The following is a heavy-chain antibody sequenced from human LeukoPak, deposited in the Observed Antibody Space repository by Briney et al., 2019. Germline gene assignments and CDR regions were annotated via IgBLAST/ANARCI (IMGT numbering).Heavy chain of an antibody. CDR2: ISGSGDST. CDR3: AKGSRATAFDY. J-gene: IGHJ4*02. D-gene: IGHD1-26*01. V-gene: IGHV3-23*01. Sequence: GGSLRLSCAASGFTFSSYAMSWVRRAPGKGLEWVSGISGSGDSTYYADSVKGRFTISRDNSKNTLYLQMNSLRAEDTAVYYCAKGSRATAFDYWGQGTLVTVSS. CDR1: GFTFSSYA.